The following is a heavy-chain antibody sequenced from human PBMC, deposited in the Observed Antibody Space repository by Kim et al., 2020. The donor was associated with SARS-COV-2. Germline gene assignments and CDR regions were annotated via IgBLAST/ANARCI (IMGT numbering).Heavy chain of an antibody. CDR1: GYTFTSSG. CDR2: ISAYNGNT. V-gene: IGHV1-18*01. CDR3: ARGGASGWYAHLDY. J-gene: IGHJ4*02. Sequence: ASVKVSCKASGYTFTSSGIAWVRQAPGQGLEWMGWISAYNGNTNYAQKFQDRITMTTDTSTSTAYLELRDLISDDTAIYYCARGGASGWYAHLDYWGQGTLVTVSS. D-gene: IGHD6-19*01.